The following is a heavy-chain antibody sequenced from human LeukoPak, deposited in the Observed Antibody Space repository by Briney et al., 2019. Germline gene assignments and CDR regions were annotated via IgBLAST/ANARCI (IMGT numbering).Heavy chain of an antibody. D-gene: IGHD1-26*01. CDR3: ARVGHNWFDP. CDR1: GGSLSSPNW. J-gene: IGHJ5*02. V-gene: IGHV4-4*02. Sequence: SGTLSLTCAVSGGSLSSPNWWTWVRQPPGKGLEWIGEIYHSGRTNSNPSLESRVIMSVDKSKNQFSLKLTSVTAADTAVYYCARVGHNWFDPWGQGTLVTVPS. CDR2: IYHSGRT.